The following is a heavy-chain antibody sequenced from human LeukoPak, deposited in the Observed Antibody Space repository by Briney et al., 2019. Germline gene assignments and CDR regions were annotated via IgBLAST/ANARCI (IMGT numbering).Heavy chain of an antibody. CDR3: GRGYYGDYGYGMDV. J-gene: IGHJ6*02. D-gene: IGHD4-17*01. CDR2: IWYDGSNK. Sequence: GRSLRLSYAASGFTFSSYGIHWVRQAPGKGLEWVAVIWYDGSNKYYADSVKGRFTISRDNSKNTLYLQMISLRAEDTAVYYCGRGYYGDYGYGMDVWGQGTTVTVSS. V-gene: IGHV3-33*01. CDR1: GFTFSSYG.